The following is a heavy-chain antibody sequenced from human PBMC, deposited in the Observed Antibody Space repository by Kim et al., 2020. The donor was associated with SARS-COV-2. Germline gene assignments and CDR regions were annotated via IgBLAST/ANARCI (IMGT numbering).Heavy chain of an antibody. V-gene: IGHV3-73*01. CDR2: IKSKTNSYTT. J-gene: IGHJ3*02. Sequence: GGSLRLSCAASGFTFSNSAMHWVRQASGKGLEWVGRIKSKTNSYTTAYAAPVKGRFTISRDDSKNTAYLQMNNLKTEDTAVYYCTPDPGTTLACWDAFDIWGQGTTVTVSS. CDR1: GFTFSNSA. CDR3: TPDPGTTLACWDAFDI. D-gene: IGHD1-1*01.